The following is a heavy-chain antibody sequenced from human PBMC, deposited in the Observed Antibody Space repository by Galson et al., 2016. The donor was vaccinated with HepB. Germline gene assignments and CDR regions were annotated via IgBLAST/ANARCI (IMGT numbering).Heavy chain of an antibody. CDR1: GFTFSSYA. J-gene: IGHJ3*02. D-gene: IGHD3-3*01. CDR3: ARGGTPYDFWTTGAFDI. V-gene: IGHV3-30-3*01. Sequence: SLRLSCAASGFTFSSYATHWVRQAPGKGLEWVALISYDGSNKYYADSVKGRFTLSRDNSKNTLYLQMNSLRAEDTAVYYCARGGTPYDFWTTGAFDIWGQGTMVTVSS. CDR2: ISYDGSNK.